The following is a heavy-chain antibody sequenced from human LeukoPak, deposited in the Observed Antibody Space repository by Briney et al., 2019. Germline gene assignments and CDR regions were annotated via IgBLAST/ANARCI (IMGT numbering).Heavy chain of an antibody. J-gene: IGHJ4*02. V-gene: IGHV1-8*02. CDR2: VNPNSGNT. CDR1: GGTFSSYA. D-gene: IGHD4-11*01. CDR3: AREGVIPTVRRYYFDY. Sequence: ASVKVSCKASGGTFSSYAINWVRQATGQGLEWMGWVNPNSGNTGYAQKFQGRVTMTRNTSISTAYMELSSLRSEDTAVYYCAREGVIPTVRRYYFDYWGQGTLVTVSS.